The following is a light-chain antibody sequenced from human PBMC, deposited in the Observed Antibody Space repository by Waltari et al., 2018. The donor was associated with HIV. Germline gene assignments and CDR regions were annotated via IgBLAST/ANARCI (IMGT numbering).Light chain of an antibody. J-gene: IGLJ3*02. CDR3: AAWDDSLSGG. Sequence: QSVLTRPPSASGTPGQRVTISCSGSSSNIGSNYVYWYQQLPGTAPKLLIYRNNQRPSGVPDRFSGSKSGTSASLAISGLRSEDEADYYCAAWDDSLSGGFGGGTKLTVL. CDR2: RNN. CDR1: SSNIGSNY. V-gene: IGLV1-47*01.